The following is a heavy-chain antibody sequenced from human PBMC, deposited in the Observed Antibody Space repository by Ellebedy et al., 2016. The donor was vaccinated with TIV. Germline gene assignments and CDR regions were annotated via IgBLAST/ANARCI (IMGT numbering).Heavy chain of an antibody. CDR2: IYYSGRT. CDR1: GGSISSSGYY. Sequence: GSLRLXXTVSGGSISSSGYYWGWIRQPPGKGLEWIGSIYYSGRTHYNPSLKSRVTISVDTSKNQFSLRLSSVTAADTAVYYCARHGQFDYWGQGTLVTVSS. CDR3: ARHGQFDY. V-gene: IGHV4-39*01. J-gene: IGHJ4*02.